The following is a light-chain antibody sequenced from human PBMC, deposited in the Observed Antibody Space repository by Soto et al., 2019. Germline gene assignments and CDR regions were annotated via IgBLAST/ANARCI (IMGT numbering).Light chain of an antibody. CDR2: GGS. J-gene: IGKJ4*01. V-gene: IGKV3-20*01. CDR1: QSVTSKF. Sequence: EMVLTQSPGTLSLFPGQRANLSCRASQSVTSKFLAWYHQVPGQAPRLLIYGGSTRANGVSGRFSRTGSGADFILTISRLEPEDFGMYYCQQYGRSPRLTSGGGTKVEI. CDR3: QQYGRSPRLT.